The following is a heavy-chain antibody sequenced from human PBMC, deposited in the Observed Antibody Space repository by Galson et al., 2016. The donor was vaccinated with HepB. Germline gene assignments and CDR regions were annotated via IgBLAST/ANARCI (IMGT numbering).Heavy chain of an antibody. Sequence: CAISGDSVSRNSAAWNWIRQSPSRGLEWLGRTYYRSKWSYNYAVSVKSRITINPDTSKNQFSLQLKSVTPEDTAVYYCARDPRGWTTGWYLISGAVAPWSLSPQ. J-gene: IGHJ2*01. CDR1: GDSVSRNSAA. CDR3: ARDPRGWTTGWYLIS. CDR2: TYYRSKWSY. D-gene: IGHD2-8*02. V-gene: IGHV6-1*01.